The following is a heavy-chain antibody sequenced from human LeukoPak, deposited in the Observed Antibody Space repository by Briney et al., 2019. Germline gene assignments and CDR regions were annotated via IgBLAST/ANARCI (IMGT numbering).Heavy chain of an antibody. Sequence: GGSLRLSCAASGFTFSTYGMHWVRQAPGKGLEWVAVISYDGTDKYYADSVKGRFTISRDNSKNTLYLQMNSLRAEDTAVYYCARHMGAVAGFDYWGQGTLVTVSS. CDR3: ARHMGAVAGFDY. CDR1: GFTFSTYG. CDR2: ISYDGTDK. J-gene: IGHJ4*02. V-gene: IGHV3-30*03. D-gene: IGHD6-19*01.